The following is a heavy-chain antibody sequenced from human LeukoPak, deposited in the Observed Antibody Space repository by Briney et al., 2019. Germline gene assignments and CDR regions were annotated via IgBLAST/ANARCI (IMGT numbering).Heavy chain of an antibody. CDR3: ARDSDSIDY. CDR2: ISSSSSYT. CDR1: GFTFSDYY. D-gene: IGHD2-15*01. J-gene: IGHJ4*02. V-gene: IGHV3-11*06. Sequence: GGSPRLSCAASGFTFSDYYMSWIRQAPGKGLEWVSYISSSSSYTNYADSVKGRFTISRDNAKNSLYLQMNSLRAEDTAVYYCARDSDSIDYWGQGTLVTVSS.